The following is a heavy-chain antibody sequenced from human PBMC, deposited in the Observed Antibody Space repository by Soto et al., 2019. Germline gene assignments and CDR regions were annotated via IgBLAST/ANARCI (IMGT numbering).Heavy chain of an antibody. V-gene: IGHV4-31*03. CDR2: IYHSGNT. CDR3: ARARFQVLYGKPYFDS. J-gene: IGHJ4*02. Sequence: SETLSLTCTVSGGSITTGGSYWSWIRQHPGKGLEWIGNIYHSGNTYYNPSLKSRLTISVDTSKNHFSLMVDSVTAADTAVYYCARARFQVLYGKPYFDSWGQGTLVTVS. D-gene: IGHD2-2*02. CDR1: GGSITTGGSY.